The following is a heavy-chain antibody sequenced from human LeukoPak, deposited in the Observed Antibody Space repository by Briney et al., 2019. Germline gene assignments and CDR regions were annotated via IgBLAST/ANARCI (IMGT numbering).Heavy chain of an antibody. D-gene: IGHD2-2*01. CDR3: ARETYCSSTSCYEAGSDY. J-gene: IGHJ4*02. V-gene: IGHV4-39*07. CDR2: IYYSGST. Sequence: SETLSLTCTVSGGSISSSSYYWGWIRQPPGKGLEWIGSIYYSGSTYYNPSLKSRVTISVDTSKNQFSLKLSSVTAADTAVYYCARETYCSSTSCYEAGSDYWGQGTLVTVSS. CDR1: GGSISSSSYY.